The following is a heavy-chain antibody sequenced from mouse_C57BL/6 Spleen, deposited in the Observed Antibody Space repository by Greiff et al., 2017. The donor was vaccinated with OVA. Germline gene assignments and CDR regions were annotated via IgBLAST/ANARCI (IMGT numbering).Heavy chain of an antibody. CDR1: GFTFSSYG. J-gene: IGHJ2*01. CDR3: ARSTGTVYYFDY. D-gene: IGHD4-1*02. Sequence: EVHQVESGGDLVKPGGSLKLSCAASGFTFSSYGMSWVRQTPDKRLEWVATISSGGSYTYYPDSVKGRFTISRDNAKNTLYLQMSSLKSEDTAMYYCARSTGTVYYFDYWGQGTTLTVSS. V-gene: IGHV5-6*01. CDR2: ISSGGSYT.